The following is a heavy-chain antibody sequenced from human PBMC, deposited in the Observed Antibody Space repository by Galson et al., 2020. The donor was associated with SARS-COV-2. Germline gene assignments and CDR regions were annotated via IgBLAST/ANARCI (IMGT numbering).Heavy chain of an antibody. CDR1: GYTFTSYG. V-gene: IGHV1-18*04. CDR2: ISAYYVYT. J-gene: IGHJ6*03. CDR3: ARWFGVVIIPHYYYYMDV. D-gene: IGHD3-3*01. Sequence: APVKVSCKASGYTFTSYGISLVRQAPLQVLDCMGWISAYYVYTNFVHELQGRVTMTTDTSTSTAYMELRSLRSDDTAVYYCARWFGVVIIPHYYYYMDVWGKGTTVTVSS.